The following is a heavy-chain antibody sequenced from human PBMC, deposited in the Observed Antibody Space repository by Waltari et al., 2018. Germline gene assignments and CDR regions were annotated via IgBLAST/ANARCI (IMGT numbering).Heavy chain of an antibody. CDR3: ARGSGYYYFDY. Sequence: EVQLMESGGGLVQPGGSLRLSCAGSGLPFSCYWLHWVRQAPGEGLVWVSGISTDGSNIRDADSVKGRFTISRDNAKNTVYLQMNSLRAEDTAVYYCARGSGYYYFDYWGQGTLITVSS. CDR1: GLPFSCYW. D-gene: IGHD5-18*01. V-gene: IGHV3-74*01. J-gene: IGHJ4*02. CDR2: ISTDGSNI.